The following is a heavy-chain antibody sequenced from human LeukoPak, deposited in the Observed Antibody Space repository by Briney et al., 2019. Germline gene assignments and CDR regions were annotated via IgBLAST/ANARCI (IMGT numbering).Heavy chain of an antibody. CDR2: LYSGGST. CDR1: GFTVSSNY. V-gene: IGHV3-66*01. CDR3: AAPSLWFGEYKH. Sequence: PGGSLRLSCAASGFTVSSNYMSWVRQAPGKGLEWVSVLYSGGSTYYADSVKGRFTISRDNSKNTLYLQMNSLRAEDTAVYYCAAPSLWFGEYKHWGQGTLVTVSS. D-gene: IGHD3-10*01. J-gene: IGHJ4*02.